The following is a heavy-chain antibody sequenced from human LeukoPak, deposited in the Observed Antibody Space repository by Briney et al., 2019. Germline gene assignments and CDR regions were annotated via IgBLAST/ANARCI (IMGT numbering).Heavy chain of an antibody. CDR1: GFSFDDYA. J-gene: IGHJ3*02. CDR3: ARVGARLGAFDI. CDR2: ISWNSGSM. Sequence: GRSLRLSCAASGFSFDDYAMHWVRQAPGKGLEWVAGISWNSGSMDYVDSVKGRFTISRDNAKNSLYLQMNSLRAEDTAVYYCARVGARLGAFDIWGQGTMVTVSS. V-gene: IGHV3-9*01. D-gene: IGHD6-25*01.